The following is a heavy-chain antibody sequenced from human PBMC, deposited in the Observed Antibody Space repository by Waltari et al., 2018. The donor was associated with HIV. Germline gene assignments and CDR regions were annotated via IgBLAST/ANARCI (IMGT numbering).Heavy chain of an antibody. CDR1: GFTFSSYW. CDR2: IKQDGSEK. J-gene: IGHJ4*02. D-gene: IGHD1-26*01. V-gene: IGHV3-7*01. CDR3: ARRRGSYCLDY. Sequence: EGQLVESGGGLVQPGGSLRLSCAASGFTFSSYWMSWVGQAPGKGLEWVANIKQDGSEKYYVDSVKGRFTISRDNAKNSLYLQMNSLRAEDTAVYFCARRRGSYCLDYWGQGTLVTVSS.